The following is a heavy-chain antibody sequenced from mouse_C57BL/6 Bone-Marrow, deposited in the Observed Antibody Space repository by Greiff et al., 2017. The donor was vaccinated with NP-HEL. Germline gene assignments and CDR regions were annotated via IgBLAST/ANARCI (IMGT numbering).Heavy chain of an antibody. D-gene: IGHD1-1*01. CDR3: ARRYGSSLRGFAY. Sequence: QVQLKESGAELVRPGTSVKVSCKASGYAFTNYLIEWVKQRPGQGLEWIGVINPGSGGTNYNEKFKGKATLTADKSSSTAYMQLSSLTSEESAVYFCARRYGSSLRGFAYWGQGTLVTVSA. CDR1: GYAFTNYL. V-gene: IGHV1-54*01. CDR2: INPGSGGT. J-gene: IGHJ3*01.